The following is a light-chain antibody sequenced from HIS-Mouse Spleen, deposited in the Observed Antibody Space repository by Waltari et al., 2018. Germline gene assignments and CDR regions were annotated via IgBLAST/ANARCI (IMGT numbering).Light chain of an antibody. Sequence: QSALTQPASVSWSPAQQITISCTGTSSGVGSYNLVSWYQQHPGKAPKLMIYEGNKRPSGVSNRFSGSKSGNTASLTISGLQAEDEADYYCCSYAGSSTLWVFGGGTKLTVL. V-gene: IGLV2-23*01. CDR3: CSYAGSSTLWV. CDR1: SSGVGSYNL. J-gene: IGLJ3*02. CDR2: EGN.